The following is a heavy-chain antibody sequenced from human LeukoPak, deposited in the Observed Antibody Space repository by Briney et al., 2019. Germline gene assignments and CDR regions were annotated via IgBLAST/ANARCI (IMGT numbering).Heavy chain of an antibody. CDR1: GGSISGYF. V-gene: IGHV4-4*07. CDR3: ARHGGSYGYFDY. CDR2: IHDNGES. Sequence: SETLSLTCTVSGGSISGYFWSWIRQPAGKGLEWIGRIHDNGESNHNPSLKSRVTMALDTSKNQFSLKMSSVTAADTAVYCCARHGGSYGYFDYWGQGTLVTVSS. J-gene: IGHJ4*02. D-gene: IGHD5-18*01.